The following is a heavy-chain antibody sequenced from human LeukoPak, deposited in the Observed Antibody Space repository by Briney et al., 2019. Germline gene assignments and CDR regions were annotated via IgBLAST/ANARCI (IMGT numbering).Heavy chain of an antibody. V-gene: IGHV1-46*01. Sequence: ASVKVSCKGSGYTFISYYIHWVRQAPAQGREWVGVIYTSGGTTSYTQKFQGRGATTRDMSTSTVYMELRSLRSEDTAVYYCARDILQTDKYSSGWYIDYWGQGTLVTVSS. CDR3: ARDILQTDKYSSGWYIDY. D-gene: IGHD6-19*01. CDR1: GYTFISYY. CDR2: IYTSGGTT. J-gene: IGHJ4*02.